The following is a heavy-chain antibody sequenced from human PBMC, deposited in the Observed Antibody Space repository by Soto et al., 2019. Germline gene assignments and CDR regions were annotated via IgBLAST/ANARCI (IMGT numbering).Heavy chain of an antibody. V-gene: IGHV3-23*01. CDR1: GFICSSYD. Sequence: GGSLRLSCAASGFICSSYDMSWVRQAPGKGLEWVSTILVDGRTFYVDSVKGRFTISRDNSKNTGYLQMNSLTAGDTALYYCAKATATGGGAFDICGQGTMVTVSS. D-gene: IGHD2-8*02. J-gene: IGHJ3*02. CDR2: ILVDGRT. CDR3: AKATATGGGAFDI.